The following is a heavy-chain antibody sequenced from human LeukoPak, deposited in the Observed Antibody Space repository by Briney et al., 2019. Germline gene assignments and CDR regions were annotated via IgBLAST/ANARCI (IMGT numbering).Heavy chain of an antibody. CDR2: INSDGSST. Sequence: GGSLRLSCAASGFTFSCYWMHWVRRAPGKGLVWVSRINSDGSSTSYADSVKGRFTISRDNAKNTLYLQMNSLRAEDTAVYYCARAGWDYGDYVFAFDIWGQGTMVTVSS. CDR3: ARAGWDYGDYVFAFDI. J-gene: IGHJ3*02. CDR1: GFTFSCYW. V-gene: IGHV3-74*01. D-gene: IGHD4-17*01.